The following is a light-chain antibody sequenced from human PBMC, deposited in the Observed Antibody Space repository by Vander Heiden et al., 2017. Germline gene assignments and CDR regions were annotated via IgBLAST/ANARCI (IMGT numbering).Light chain of an antibody. Sequence: DIQLTQSPSFLSASVGDRVTITCRASQGIRNFLAWYQQKPGKATKILIDAASTLQSGVPSRFSGSGFGTECTFTISSLQPEDFATYYCQQVNKDTEGTFGQGTKVEVK. CDR3: QQVNKDTEGT. J-gene: IGKJ1*01. V-gene: IGKV1-9*01. CDR1: QGIRNF. CDR2: AAS.